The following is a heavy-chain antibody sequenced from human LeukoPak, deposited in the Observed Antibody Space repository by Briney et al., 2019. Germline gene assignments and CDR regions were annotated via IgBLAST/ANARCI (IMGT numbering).Heavy chain of an antibody. J-gene: IGHJ6*02. V-gene: IGHV3-48*03. CDR2: ISDSGDTI. CDR1: GFTFSSYW. Sequence: GGSLRLSCAASGFTFSSYWMHWVRQAPGKGLEWISYISDSGDTIHYADSVKGRFTISRDNAKNSLSLRMHSLRAEDTAIYYCARGDPYYDRRMNYGMDVWGQGTTVTVSS. D-gene: IGHD3-9*01. CDR3: ARGDPYYDRRMNYGMDV.